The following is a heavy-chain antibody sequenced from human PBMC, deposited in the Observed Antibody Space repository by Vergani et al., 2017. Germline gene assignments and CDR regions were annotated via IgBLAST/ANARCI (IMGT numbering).Heavy chain of an antibody. CDR3: AKDIVVVPAATWFDP. V-gene: IGHV3-23*01. CDR1: GFTFSRYA. CDR2: ISGSGGST. Sequence: EVQLLESGGGVVQPGGSLRLSCAASGFTFSRYAMSWVRQAPGKGLEWVSAISGSGGSTYYADSVKGRFPISRDNSKNTLYLQMNSRRAEDTAVYYCAKDIVVVPAATWFDPWGQGTLVTVSS. J-gene: IGHJ5*02. D-gene: IGHD2-2*01.